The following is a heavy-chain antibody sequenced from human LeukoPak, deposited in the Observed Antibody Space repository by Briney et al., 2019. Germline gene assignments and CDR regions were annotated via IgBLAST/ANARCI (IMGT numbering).Heavy chain of an antibody. D-gene: IGHD4-17*01. CDR2: INHSGST. V-gene: IGHV4-34*01. CDR1: GGSFSGYY. Sequence: SETLSLTCAVYGGSFSGYYWSWIRQPPGKGLEWIGGINHSGSTNYNPSLKSRVTISVDTSKNQFSLKLSSVTAADTAVYYCARSATVTTSPHAFDIWGQGTMVTVSS. CDR3: ARSATVTTSPHAFDI. J-gene: IGHJ3*02.